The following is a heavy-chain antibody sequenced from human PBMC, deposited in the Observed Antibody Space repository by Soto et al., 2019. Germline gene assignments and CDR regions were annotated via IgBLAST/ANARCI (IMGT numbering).Heavy chain of an antibody. J-gene: IGHJ4*02. CDR1: GGSISSSSYY. D-gene: IGHD2-2*01. Sequence: QLQLQESGPGLVKPSETLSLTCTVSGGSISSSSYYWGWIRQPPGKGLEWIGSIYYSGSTYYNPSLKSRVTISVDTSKNRFSLKMSSVTAADTAVYYCARRYCSSTSCYGYYFDYLGQGTLVTGSS. CDR3: ARRYCSSTSCYGYYFDY. V-gene: IGHV4-39*01. CDR2: IYYSGST.